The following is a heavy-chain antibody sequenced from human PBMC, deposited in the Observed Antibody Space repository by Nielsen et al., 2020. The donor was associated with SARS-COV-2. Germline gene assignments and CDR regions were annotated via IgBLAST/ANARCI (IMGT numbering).Heavy chain of an antibody. V-gene: IGHV1-69*13. CDR3: ARGYSYGSYYYYGMDV. CDR2: IIPIFGTA. CDR1: GYTFTSYG. D-gene: IGHD5-18*01. Sequence: SVKVSCKASGYTFTSYGISWVRQAPGQGLEWMGGIIPIFGTANYAQKFQGRVTITADESTSTAYMELSSLRSEDTAVYYCARGYSYGSYYYYGMDVWGQGTTVTVSS. J-gene: IGHJ6*02.